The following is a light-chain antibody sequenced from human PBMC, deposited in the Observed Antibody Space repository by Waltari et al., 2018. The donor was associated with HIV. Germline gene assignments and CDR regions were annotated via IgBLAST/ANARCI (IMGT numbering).Light chain of an antibody. J-gene: IGKJ2*01. CDR3: QQLNGYPL. Sequence: DLHFPPSPSPLSASLAHSSPIPLRASQGISSNLAWYHHKPGIAPKLLISAASTLQSGVTSRFSGSGSGTEFTLTISSLQPGDFGTYYCQQLNGYPLFGQGTKLEIK. V-gene: IGKV1-9*01. CDR1: QGISSN. CDR2: AAS.